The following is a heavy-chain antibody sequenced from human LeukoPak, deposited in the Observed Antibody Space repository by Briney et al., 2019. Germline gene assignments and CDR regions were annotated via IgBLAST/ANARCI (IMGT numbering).Heavy chain of an antibody. D-gene: IGHD3-22*01. CDR1: GFTISGYW. Sequence: GSLRLSCAGSGFTISGYWMHWVRQGPGKGLVWVSRINSDGSSTSYADSVKGRLTISRDNAKNTLYLQMNSLRAEDTAVYYCARRYNDSSGYKGALDIWGQGTMATVSS. J-gene: IGHJ3*02. CDR3: ARRYNDSSGYKGALDI. CDR2: INSDGSST. V-gene: IGHV3-74*01.